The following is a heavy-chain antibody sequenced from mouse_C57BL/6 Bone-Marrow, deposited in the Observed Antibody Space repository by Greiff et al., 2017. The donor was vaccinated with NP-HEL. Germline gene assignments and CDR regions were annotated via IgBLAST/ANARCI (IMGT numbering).Heavy chain of an antibody. Sequence: EVQLQQSGAELVRPGASVKLSCTASGFNIKDDYMHWVKRRPEQGLEWIGWIDPENGDTEYASKFQGKATITADTSSNTAYLQLSSLTSEVTAVYYCTTDSYFDYWGQGTTLTVSS. CDR1: GFNIKDDY. CDR3: TTDSYFDY. CDR2: IDPENGDT. J-gene: IGHJ2*01. D-gene: IGHD2-12*01. V-gene: IGHV14-4*01.